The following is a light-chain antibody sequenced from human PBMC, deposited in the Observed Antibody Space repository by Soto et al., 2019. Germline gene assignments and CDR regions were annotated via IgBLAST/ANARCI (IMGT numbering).Light chain of an antibody. V-gene: IGKV3-11*01. CDR3: QQRSNWPPVT. J-gene: IGKJ2*01. CDR2: DAS. Sequence: EIVLTQSPATLSLSPGERATLSCRASQSVSSYLAWYQQKPGQAPRLLIYDASNRATGIPARFSGSGSGTDFTLTISRLEPGDFAVYYCQQRSNWPPVTFGQGTKLEIK. CDR1: QSVSSY.